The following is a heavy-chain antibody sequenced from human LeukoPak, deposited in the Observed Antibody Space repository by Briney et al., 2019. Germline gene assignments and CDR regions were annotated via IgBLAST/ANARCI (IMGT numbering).Heavy chain of an antibody. V-gene: IGHV3-30*02. J-gene: IGHJ4*02. CDR2: IRYDGSNK. CDR3: AKARGDY. Sequence: GGSLSCKGAGYGFTFSSYWMSWVRQAPGKGLEWVAFIRYDGSNKYYEDSVKGRFTISRDNSKNTLYLQMNSLRAEDTAVYYCAKARGDYWGQGTLVTVSS. CDR1: GFTFSSYW.